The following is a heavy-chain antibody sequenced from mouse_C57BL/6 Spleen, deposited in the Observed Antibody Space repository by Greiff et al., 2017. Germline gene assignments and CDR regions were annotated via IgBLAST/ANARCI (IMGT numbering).Heavy chain of an antibody. CDR3: ARGGWPNAMDY. J-gene: IGHJ4*01. D-gene: IGHD1-1*02. Sequence: EVKLMESGPGLVKPSQSLSLTCSDTGYSITSGSYWNWIRQFPGNKLEWMGYISYDGSNNYNPSLKNRITITRDTSKNQFFLKLNSLATEDTATYYCARGGWPNAMDYWGQGTTVTVAS. CDR1: GYSITSGSY. CDR2: ISYDGSN. V-gene: IGHV3-6*01.